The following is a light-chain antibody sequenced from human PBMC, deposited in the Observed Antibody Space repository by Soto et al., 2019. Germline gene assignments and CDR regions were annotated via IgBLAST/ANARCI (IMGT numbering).Light chain of an antibody. J-gene: IGKJ1*01. Sequence: EKVMTQSPATLSLSPGERVTLSCKVSQSVTNSELAWYQQKPGQAPRLLIYAASSRATGIPDRFSGGGSGTDFTLTISRLEPEDFAVYYCQQYTDWPLTFGQGTKVDIK. CDR2: AAS. CDR1: QSVTNSE. CDR3: QQYTDWPLT. V-gene: IGKV3-20*01.